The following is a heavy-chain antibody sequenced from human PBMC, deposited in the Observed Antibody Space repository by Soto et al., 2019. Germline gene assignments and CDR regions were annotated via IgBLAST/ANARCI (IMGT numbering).Heavy chain of an antibody. V-gene: IGHV3-30*18. D-gene: IGHD2-21*01. Sequence: QVQLVESGGGVVLPGRSVRLSCEASGFTFSDFGLDWVRQAPGKGLEWVAIISHDGSKRFYADSVKGRFTISRDNSKNTLYLQMSSLRPEDTDLYYCEKTATYVDGNDNTGYSPEDYWGHGTLVTLCS. J-gene: IGHJ4*01. CDR1: GFTFSDFG. CDR3: EKTATYVDGNDNTGYSPEDY. CDR2: ISHDGSKR.